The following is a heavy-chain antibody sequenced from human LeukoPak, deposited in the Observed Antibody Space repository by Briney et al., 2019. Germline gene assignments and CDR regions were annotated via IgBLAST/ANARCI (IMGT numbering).Heavy chain of an antibody. D-gene: IGHD2-15*01. V-gene: IGHV1-2*02. J-gene: IGHJ4*02. CDR3: SGGTCRQGFDY. CDR2: INPNSGDT. CDR1: GYTFIGYY. Sequence: GASVKLSCKSSGYTFIGYYMHWVRQAPGQGLEYMGWINPNSGDTNHAQNFQGRVTLTRDTSISTAYMELSSLRSDDSAVYYCSGGTCRQGFDYWGQGTLVTVSS.